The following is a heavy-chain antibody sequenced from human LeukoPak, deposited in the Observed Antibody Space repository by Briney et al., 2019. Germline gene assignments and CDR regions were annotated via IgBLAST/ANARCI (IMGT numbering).Heavy chain of an antibody. D-gene: IGHD3-22*01. Sequence: ASVKVSFKASGYTFTIYGISWVPQAPGQGLEWMGWMNPNSDNTGYAQKFQGRVTMTRNTSISTAYMELSSLRSEDTAVYYCARDYYDSSGLDWWGQGTLVTVSA. CDR2: MNPNSDNT. CDR1: GYTFTIYG. V-gene: IGHV1-8*02. J-gene: IGHJ4*02. CDR3: ARDYYDSSGLDW.